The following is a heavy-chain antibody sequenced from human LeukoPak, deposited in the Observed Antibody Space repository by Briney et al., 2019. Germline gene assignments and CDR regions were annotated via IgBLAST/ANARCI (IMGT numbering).Heavy chain of an antibody. J-gene: IGHJ6*03. D-gene: IGHD2-2*01. CDR3: ARDRTSYYYYYMDV. V-gene: IGHV3-21*01. Sequence: GGSLRLSCAASGFTFSSYSMNWVRQAPGKGLEWVSSISSSSSYIYYVDSVKGRSTISRDNAKNSLYLQMNSLRAEDTAVYYCARDRTSYYYYYMDVWGKGTTVTISS. CDR1: GFTFSSYS. CDR2: ISSSSSYI.